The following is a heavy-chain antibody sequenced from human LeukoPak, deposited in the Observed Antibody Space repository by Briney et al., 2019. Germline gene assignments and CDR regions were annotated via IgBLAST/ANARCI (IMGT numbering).Heavy chain of an antibody. Sequence: SETLSLTCTVSGGSISSSSYYWGWIRQPPGKGLEWIGSIYYSGSTYYNPSLKSRVTISVDTSKNQFSLKLSSVTAADTAVYYCARVLSPVWELSAEVWYFDLWGRGTLVTVSS. CDR2: IYYSGST. CDR1: GGSISSSSYY. D-gene: IGHD1-26*01. CDR3: ARVLSPVWELSAEVWYFDL. V-gene: IGHV4-39*07. J-gene: IGHJ2*01.